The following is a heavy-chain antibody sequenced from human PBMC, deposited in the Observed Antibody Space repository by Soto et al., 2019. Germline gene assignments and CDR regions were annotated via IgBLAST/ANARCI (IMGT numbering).Heavy chain of an antibody. D-gene: IGHD6-13*01. Sequence: QVPLVQSGAEVKKPGASVKVSCKASGYTFTSYAMHWVRQAPGQRLEWMGWINAGNGNTKYSQKFQGRVTITRDTSASTAYMELSSLRSEDTAVYYCARDQQSFIAAAGREFDPWGQGTLVTVSS. CDR1: GYTFTSYA. V-gene: IGHV1-3*01. CDR3: ARDQQSFIAAAGREFDP. CDR2: INAGNGNT. J-gene: IGHJ5*02.